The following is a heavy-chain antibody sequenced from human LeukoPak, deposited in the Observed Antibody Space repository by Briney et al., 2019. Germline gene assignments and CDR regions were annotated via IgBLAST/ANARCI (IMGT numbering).Heavy chain of an antibody. D-gene: IGHD3-22*01. CDR1: EFTFSSYS. CDR2: ITNSGNSK. V-gene: IGHV3-48*01. Sequence: PGGSLRLSCAASEFTFSSYSMNWVRQAPGKGLEWVSYITNSGNSKSYADSVKGRFTISRDNTKNSLYLQMNGLRAEDTAAYYCARTRSSGCLTFDYWGQGILVTVSS. CDR3: ARTRSSGCLTFDY. J-gene: IGHJ4*02.